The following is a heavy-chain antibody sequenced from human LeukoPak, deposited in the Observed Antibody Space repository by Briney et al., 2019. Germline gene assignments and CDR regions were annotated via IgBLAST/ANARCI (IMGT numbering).Heavy chain of an antibody. CDR3: AKGCYYDSSGYDY. Sequence: GGSLRLSCAASGFTFSSYAMGWVRQAPGKGLEWVSAISGSGGSTYYADSVKGRFTISRDNSKNTLYLQMNSLRAEDTAVYYCAKGCYYDSSGYDYWGQGTLVTVSS. CDR2: ISGSGGST. V-gene: IGHV3-23*01. CDR1: GFTFSSYA. J-gene: IGHJ4*02. D-gene: IGHD3-22*01.